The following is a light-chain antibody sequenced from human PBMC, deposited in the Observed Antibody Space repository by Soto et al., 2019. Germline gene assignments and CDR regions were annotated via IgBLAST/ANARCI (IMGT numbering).Light chain of an antibody. Sequence: DIQMTQSPSTLSASVGDRVTITCRASQSISSWLAWYQQKPGKAPKLLIYKASSLESGVPSRFSGSGSGTDFTLKISRVEAEDVGVYYCMQRIQLPETFGQGTRLEIK. V-gene: IGKV1-5*03. CDR3: MQRIQLPET. J-gene: IGKJ2*01. CDR1: QSISSW. CDR2: KAS.